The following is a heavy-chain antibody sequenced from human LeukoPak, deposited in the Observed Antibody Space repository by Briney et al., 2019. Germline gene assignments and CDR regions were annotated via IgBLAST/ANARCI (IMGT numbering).Heavy chain of an antibody. CDR3: ARVGYSGYEPFDY. D-gene: IGHD5-12*01. V-gene: IGHV3-30*02. J-gene: IGHJ4*02. CDR2: IRYDGSDQ. Sequence: PGGSLRLSCAASGFSFIEYGMHWVRQAPGRGLEWVAFIRYDGSDQYYADSVKGRFTISRDNSKTTLYLQMDSLSAEDTAVYYCARVGYSGYEPFDYCGQGTLVTVSS. CDR1: GFSFIEYG.